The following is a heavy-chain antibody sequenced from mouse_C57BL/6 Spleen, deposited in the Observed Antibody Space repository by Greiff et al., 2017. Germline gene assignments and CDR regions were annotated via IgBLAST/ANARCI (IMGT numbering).Heavy chain of an antibody. CDR1: GFTFSSYA. J-gene: IGHJ2*01. V-gene: IGHV5-4*03. CDR3: ARVVARGYFDY. CDR2: ISDGGSYT. D-gene: IGHD1-1*02. Sequence: EVKVVESGGGLVKPGGSLKLSCAASGFTFSSYAMSWVRQTPEKRLEWVATISDGGSYTYYPDNVKGRFTISRDNAKNNLYLQMSHLKSEDTAMYYCARVVARGYFDYWGQGTTLTVSS.